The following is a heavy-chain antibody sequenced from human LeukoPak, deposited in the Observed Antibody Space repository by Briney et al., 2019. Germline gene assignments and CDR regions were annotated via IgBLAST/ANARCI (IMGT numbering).Heavy chain of an antibody. CDR2: IIPIFCTA. J-gene: IGHJ5*02. Sequence: ASVKVSCKASGGTFSSYAISWVRQAPGQGLEWMGGIIPIFCTANYAQKFQGRVTITADESTSTAYMELSSLRSDATAVNYCASCIAAAYNWFDPWGQGTLVTVSS. CDR1: GGTFSSYA. V-gene: IGHV1-69*01. CDR3: ASCIAAAYNWFDP. D-gene: IGHD6-13*01.